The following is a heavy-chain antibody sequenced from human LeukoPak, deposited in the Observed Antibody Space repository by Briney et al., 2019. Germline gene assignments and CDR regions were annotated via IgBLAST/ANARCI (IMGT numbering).Heavy chain of an antibody. Sequence: GGSLRLSCAASGFTFSSYSMNWVRQAPGKGLEWVSSISSSSSYIYYADSVKGRFTISRDNAKNSLYLQMNSLRAEDTAVYYCARGSGYCSSTSCYGVCDYWGQGTLVTVSS. V-gene: IGHV3-21*01. CDR2: ISSSSSYI. CDR3: ARGSGYCSSTSCYGVCDY. J-gene: IGHJ4*02. CDR1: GFTFSSYS. D-gene: IGHD2-2*03.